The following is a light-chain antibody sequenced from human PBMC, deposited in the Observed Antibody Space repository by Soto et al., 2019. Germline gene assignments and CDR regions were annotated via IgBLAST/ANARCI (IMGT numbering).Light chain of an antibody. Sequence: EIVLTQSPGTLSLSPGERATLSCRASQSVSSSYLAWYQQKPGQAPRLLIYGASGRATDIPDRFGGSGSGTYFPLTITRLEPENFAVYYCQQYGSSPGITFGQGTRLEIK. V-gene: IGKV3-20*01. CDR2: GAS. CDR1: QSVSSSY. CDR3: QQYGSSPGIT. J-gene: IGKJ5*01.